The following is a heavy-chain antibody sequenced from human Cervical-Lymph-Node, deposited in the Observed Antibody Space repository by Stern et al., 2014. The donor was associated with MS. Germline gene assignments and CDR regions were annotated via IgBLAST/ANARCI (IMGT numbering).Heavy chain of an antibody. CDR2: IYYSGTT. CDR3: ARGGRWEPDFDF. D-gene: IGHD1-26*01. Sequence: QEQLQESGPRLVKPSETLSLTCTVSGGSISPYYWTYIRQPPGKGLELIGYIYYSGTTYYNPSLKSRVTISLDMSKNQFSLKLSSVAAADTAVYYCARGGRWEPDFDFWGQGTLVTVSS. V-gene: IGHV4-59*01. J-gene: IGHJ4*02. CDR1: GGSISPYY.